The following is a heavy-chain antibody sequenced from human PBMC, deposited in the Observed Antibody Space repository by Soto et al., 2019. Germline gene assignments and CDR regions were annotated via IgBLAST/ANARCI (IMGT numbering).Heavy chain of an antibody. CDR3: ARNVLGPDLLADSFVDYYYYMDV. V-gene: IGHV4-30-4*08. Sequence: SETLSLTCTVSGGSISSGCYYWSWIRQHPGKGLEWIGYIYYSGSTYYNPSLKSRVTLSADTSRSQFSLKLNSVTAADTAVYYCARNVLGPDLLADSFVDYYYYMDVWGQGTTVTVSS. CDR2: IYYSGST. D-gene: IGHD3-16*01. J-gene: IGHJ6*03. CDR1: GGSISSGCYY.